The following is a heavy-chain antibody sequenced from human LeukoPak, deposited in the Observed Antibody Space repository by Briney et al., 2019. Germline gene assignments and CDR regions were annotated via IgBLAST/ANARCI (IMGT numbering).Heavy chain of an antibody. CDR3: ARHLLIAVIVGEGYFDY. J-gene: IGHJ4*02. CDR1: GGSISSSSYY. Sequence: PSETLSLTCTVSGGSISSSSYYWGWIRQPPGKGLEWVGSIYYSGSTYYNPSLKSRVTISVDTSKNQFSLKLSSVTAADTAVYYCARHLLIAVIVGEGYFDYWGQGNLVTVSS. CDR2: IYYSGST. V-gene: IGHV4-39*01. D-gene: IGHD1-26*01.